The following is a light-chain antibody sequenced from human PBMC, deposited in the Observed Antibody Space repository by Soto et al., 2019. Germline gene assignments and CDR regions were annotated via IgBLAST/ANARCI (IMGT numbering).Light chain of an antibody. Sequence: AIRMTQSPSSLSASTGDTVTITCRASQDIGSVLAWYQQKPGTAPKVLISGASNLHGGVPSRFSGSGSRTDFTLTISSLQPEDFATYYCQQSYSTPFVTFGQGTRLEIK. J-gene: IGKJ5*01. V-gene: IGKV1-8*01. CDR1: QDIGSV. CDR2: GAS. CDR3: QQSYSTPFVT.